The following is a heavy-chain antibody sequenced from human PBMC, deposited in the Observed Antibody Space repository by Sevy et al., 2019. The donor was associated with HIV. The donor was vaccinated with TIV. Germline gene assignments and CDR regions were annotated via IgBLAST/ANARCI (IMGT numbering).Heavy chain of an antibody. CDR2: ISYDGSNK. J-gene: IGHJ4*02. CDR1: GFTFSSYA. D-gene: IGHD2-15*01. Sequence: GGYLRLSCAASGFTFSSYAMHWVRQAPGKGLEWVAVISYDGSNKYYADSVKGRFTISIDNSKNTLYLQMNSLRAEDTAVYYCARAARYCSGGSCYFPFDYWGQGTLVTVSS. V-gene: IGHV3-30-3*01. CDR3: ARAARYCSGGSCYFPFDY.